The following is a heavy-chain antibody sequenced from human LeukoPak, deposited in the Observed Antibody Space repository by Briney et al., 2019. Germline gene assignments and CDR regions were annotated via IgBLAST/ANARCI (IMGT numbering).Heavy chain of an antibody. J-gene: IGHJ4*02. V-gene: IGHV1-2*02. CDR1: GYTFTGYY. D-gene: IGHD6-6*01. Sequence: GASVKVSCKASGYTFTGYYMHWVRQASGQGLEWMGWINPNSGGTNYAQKFQGRVTMTRDTSISTAYMELSRLRSDDTAVYYCASPTLIAACRVPLGYWGQGTLVTVSS. CDR3: ASPTLIAACRVPLGY. CDR2: INPNSGGT.